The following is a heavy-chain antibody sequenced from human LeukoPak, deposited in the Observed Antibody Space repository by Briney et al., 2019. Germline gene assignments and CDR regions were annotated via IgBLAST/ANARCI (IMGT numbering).Heavy chain of an antibody. D-gene: IGHD1-26*01. J-gene: IGHJ4*02. Sequence: PGGSLRLSCAASGLTFSDAWMNWVRLAPGKGLEWVGRIKSRNRGETVDYAAPVKGRFTISRDDSKTTVYLQMNSLKTEDTAIYYCTTDGSTTLSNTFDYWGQGTLVTVSS. V-gene: IGHV3-15*01. CDR3: TTDGSTTLSNTFDY. CDR1: GLTFSDAW. CDR2: IKSRNRGETV.